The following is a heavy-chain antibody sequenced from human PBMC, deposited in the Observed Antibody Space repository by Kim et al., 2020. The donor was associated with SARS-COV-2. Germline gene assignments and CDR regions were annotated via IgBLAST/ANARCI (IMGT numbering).Heavy chain of an antibody. V-gene: IGHV4-39*01. Sequence: SETLSLTCTVSGGSISSSSYYWGWIRQPPGKGLEWIGSIYYSGSTYYNPSLKSRVTISVDTSKNQFSLKLSSVTAADTAVYYCATGAVAARGWFDPWGKGTLVTVSS. J-gene: IGHJ5*02. CDR3: ATGAVAARGWFDP. CDR2: IYYSGST. CDR1: GGSISSSSYY. D-gene: IGHD6-19*01.